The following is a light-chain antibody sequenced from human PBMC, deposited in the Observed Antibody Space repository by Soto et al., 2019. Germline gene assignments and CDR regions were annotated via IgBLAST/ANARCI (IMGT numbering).Light chain of an antibody. CDR1: QDVSTN. Sequence: ETVMTQSPDTLSVSPGESATLSCRASQDVSTNLAWFHHKPGQTPRLVLYGASKRATGIPDRFSGSGSGTDFTLTISRLEPEDFAVYYCQQYGSSSWTFGQGTKVDIK. CDR3: QQYGSSSWT. V-gene: IGKV3-20*01. J-gene: IGKJ1*01. CDR2: GAS.